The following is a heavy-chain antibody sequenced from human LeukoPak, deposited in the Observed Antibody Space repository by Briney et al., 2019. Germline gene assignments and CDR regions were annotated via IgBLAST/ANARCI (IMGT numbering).Heavy chain of an antibody. CDR3: ARIGSSSWYDDY. CDR1: GFTVSSNY. Sequence: GGSLRLSCAASGFTVSSNYMSWVRQAPGKGLEWVSVIYSGGSTYYADSVKGRFTISRDNSKNTLYLQMNSLRAEDTAVYYCARIGSSSWYDDYWGQGTLVTVSS. D-gene: IGHD6-13*01. V-gene: IGHV3-66*01. J-gene: IGHJ4*02. CDR2: IYSGGST.